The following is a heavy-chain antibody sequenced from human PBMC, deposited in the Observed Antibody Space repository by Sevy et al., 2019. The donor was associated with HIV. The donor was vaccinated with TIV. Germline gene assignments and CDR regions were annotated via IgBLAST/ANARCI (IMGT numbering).Heavy chain of an antibody. J-gene: IGHJ6*02. D-gene: IGHD4-17*01. Sequence: GGSLRLSCAASGFTFSSYAMSWVRQAPGKGLEWVSAISGSGGSTYYADSAKGRFTISRDNSKNTLYLQMNSLRAEDTAVYYCAKEPSYGGNPLGYYYGIDVWGQGTTVTVSS. CDR3: AKEPSYGGNPLGYYYGIDV. V-gene: IGHV3-23*01. CDR1: GFTFSSYA. CDR2: ISGSGGST.